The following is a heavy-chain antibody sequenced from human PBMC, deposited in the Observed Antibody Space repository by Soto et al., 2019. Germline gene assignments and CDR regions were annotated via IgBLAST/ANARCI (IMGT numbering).Heavy chain of an antibody. CDR3: AKGPNYDYVWGSYRYPDY. Sequence: PEGSLRRSCAAPGFTFSSYAMSWVRQPPGKGLEWVSAISGSGGSTYYADSVKGRFTISRHNSKNTLYLQMNSLRAEDTAVYYCAKGPNYDYVWGSYRYPDYWGQGTLVTVSS. CDR2: ISGSGGST. J-gene: IGHJ4*02. D-gene: IGHD3-16*02. V-gene: IGHV3-23*01. CDR1: GFTFSSYA.